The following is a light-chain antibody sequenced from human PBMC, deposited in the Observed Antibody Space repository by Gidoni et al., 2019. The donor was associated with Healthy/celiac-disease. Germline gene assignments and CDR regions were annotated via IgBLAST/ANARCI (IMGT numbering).Light chain of an antibody. Sequence: DIQMTQSPSSLSASVGDRVTITCRASQSISSYFNWYQQKPGKAPKLLIYAASSLQSGVPSRFSGSGSGTDFTRTISSLQPEDFATYYCQQSYSTLTFGGGTKVEIK. CDR1: QSISSY. CDR3: QQSYSTLT. CDR2: AAS. V-gene: IGKV1-39*01. J-gene: IGKJ4*01.